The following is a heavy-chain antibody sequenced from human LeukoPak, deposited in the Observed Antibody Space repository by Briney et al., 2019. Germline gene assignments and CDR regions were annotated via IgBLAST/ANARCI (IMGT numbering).Heavy chain of an antibody. Sequence: GASVKVSCKASGGTFISYAISWVRQAPGQGLEWMGGIIPIFGTANYAQKFQGRVTITADESTSTAYMELSSLRSEDTAVYYCASDQSSGYSSFDYWGQGTLVTVSS. V-gene: IGHV1-69*01. CDR3: ASDQSSGYSSFDY. J-gene: IGHJ4*02. CDR1: GGTFISYA. CDR2: IIPIFGTA. D-gene: IGHD3-22*01.